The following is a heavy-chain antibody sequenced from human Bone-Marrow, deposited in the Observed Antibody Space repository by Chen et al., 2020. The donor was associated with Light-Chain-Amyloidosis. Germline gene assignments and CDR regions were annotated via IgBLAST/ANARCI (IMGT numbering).Heavy chain of an antibody. J-gene: IGHJ3*02. V-gene: IGHV3-48*01. CDR3: VRDHNWAFDI. CDR2: INWDSPAT. Sequence: EVQLVESGGGLVQPGGSLRLSCVASGFVFSAYSMNWVRQAPGKGLEWISYINWDSPATYYPDSMRGRCTISRANGKNSLYLQLNSLRAEDTALYFCVRDHNWAFDIWGQGTVVTVSS. CDR1: GFVFSAYS.